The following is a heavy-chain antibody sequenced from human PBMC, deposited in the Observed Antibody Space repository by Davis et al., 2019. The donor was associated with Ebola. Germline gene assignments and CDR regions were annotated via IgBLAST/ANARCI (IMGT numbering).Heavy chain of an antibody. V-gene: IGHV3-30-3*01. CDR1: GFTFSSYA. CDR3: ARDSVTTLYYYYGMDV. J-gene: IGHJ6*02. Sequence: PGGPLRLSCAASGFTFSSYAMHWVRQAPGKGLEWVAVISYDGSNKYYADSVKGRFTISRDNSKNTLYLQMNSLRAEDTAVYYCARDSVTTLYYYYGMDVWGQGTTVTVSS. CDR2: ISYDGSNK. D-gene: IGHD4-17*01.